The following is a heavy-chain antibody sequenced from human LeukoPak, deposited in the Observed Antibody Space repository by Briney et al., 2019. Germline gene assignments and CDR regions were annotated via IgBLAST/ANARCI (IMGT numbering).Heavy chain of an antibody. J-gene: IGHJ4*02. CDR3: ARESRPRYSSSSYFDY. V-gene: IGHV3-66*01. Sequence: GGSLRLSCAASGFTVSSNYMSWVRQAPGKGLEWVSVIYSGGSTYYADSVKGRFTISRDNSKNTLYLQMNSLRAEDTAVYYCARESRPRYSSSSYFDYWGQGTLVTVSS. D-gene: IGHD6-6*01. CDR2: IYSGGST. CDR1: GFTVSSNY.